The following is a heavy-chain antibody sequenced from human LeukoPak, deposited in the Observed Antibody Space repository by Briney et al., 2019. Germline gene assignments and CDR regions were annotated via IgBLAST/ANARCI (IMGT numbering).Heavy chain of an antibody. D-gene: IGHD6-19*01. J-gene: IGHJ3*02. CDR2: IYYSGST. CDR3: ARDSSGWYYAFDI. V-gene: IGHV4-59*01. CDR1: GGSISSYY. Sequence: PSDTLSLTCTVSGGSISSYYWSWIRRPPGKGLEWSGYIYYSGSTNYNPSLKSRVTISVDTSKNQYSLKLGSVTAADTAVYYCARDSSGWYYAFDIWGQGTMVTVSS.